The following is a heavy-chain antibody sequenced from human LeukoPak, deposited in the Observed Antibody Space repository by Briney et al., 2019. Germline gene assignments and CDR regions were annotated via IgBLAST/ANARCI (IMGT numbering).Heavy chain of an antibody. CDR2: IYYSGTT. D-gene: IGHD1-20*01. V-gene: IGHV4-39*01. CDR3: ARQDNYYFDY. J-gene: IGHJ4*02. Sequence: SETLSLTCTGSGGSISSSTYYWGWIRQPPGKGLEWIGSIYYSGTTYYNPSLKSRVTISADMSKNQFSLKLSSVTAADTAVYYCARQDNYYFDYWGQGILVTVSS. CDR1: GGSISSSTYY.